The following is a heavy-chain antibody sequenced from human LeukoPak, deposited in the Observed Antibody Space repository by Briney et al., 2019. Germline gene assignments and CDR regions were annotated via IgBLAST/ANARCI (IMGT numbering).Heavy chain of an antibody. J-gene: IGHJ6*02. CDR2: IKQDGSEK. Sequence: GGSLRLSCAASGFTFSSYWMSWVRQAPGKGLEWVANIKQDGSEKYYVDSVKGRFTISRDNAKNSLYLQMNSLRAEDTAVYYCAKSIAVAGISWGYYYYYYGMDVWGQGTTVTVSS. D-gene: IGHD6-19*01. CDR3: AKSIAVAGISWGYYYYYYGMDV. CDR1: GFTFSSYW. V-gene: IGHV3-7*01.